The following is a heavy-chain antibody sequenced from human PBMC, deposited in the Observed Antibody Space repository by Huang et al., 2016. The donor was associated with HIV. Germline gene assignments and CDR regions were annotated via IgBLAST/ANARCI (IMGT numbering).Heavy chain of an antibody. J-gene: IGHJ4*02. CDR3: AHRQTYDFWSGSFDS. D-gene: IGHD3-3*01. Sequence: QITLKESGPTLVKPTQTLTLTCTFSGFSITTDGAGVGWIRQPPGKALEWLALILWDDDKRYSPSRKNRLSITKDTSKNQVVLTMTNMDPVDTATYFCAHRQTYDFWSGSFDSWGQGTLVTVSS. CDR1: GFSITTDGAG. CDR2: ILWDDDK. V-gene: IGHV2-5*02.